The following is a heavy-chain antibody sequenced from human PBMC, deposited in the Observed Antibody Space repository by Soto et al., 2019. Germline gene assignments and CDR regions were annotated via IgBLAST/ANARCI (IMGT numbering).Heavy chain of an antibody. V-gene: IGHV3-74*01. CDR2: INRDGSTI. CDR1: GFTLSSHW. CDR3: ARVADCTYSSNCNGRAAFDM. D-gene: IGHD6-13*01. Sequence: EVQLVESGGGLAQPGGSLRLSCAASGFTLSSHWRHWVRQAPGKGLVWVSRINRDGSTINYDDSVRGRYTISRDNAKNTLSLQMNSLRAEDTAVYYCARVADCTYSSNCNGRAAFDMWGQGTMVTVSS. J-gene: IGHJ3*02.